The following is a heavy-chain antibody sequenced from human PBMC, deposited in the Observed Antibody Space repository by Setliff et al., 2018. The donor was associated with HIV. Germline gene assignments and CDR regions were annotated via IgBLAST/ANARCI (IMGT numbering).Heavy chain of an antibody. CDR3: ARARGLDSSGYYYVGYYYGMDV. CDR1: GGSFSGYY. CDR2: INHSGST. J-gene: IGHJ6*02. Sequence: SETLSLTCAVYGGSFSGYYWSWIRQPPGKGLEWIGEINHSGSTYYNPSLKSRVTISVDTSTNQVSLQLSSVTAADTAVYYCARARGLDSSGYYYVGYYYGMDVWGQGTTVTVSS. D-gene: IGHD3-22*01. V-gene: IGHV4-34*01.